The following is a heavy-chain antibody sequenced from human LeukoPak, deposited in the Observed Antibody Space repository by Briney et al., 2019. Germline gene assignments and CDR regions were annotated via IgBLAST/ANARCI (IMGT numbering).Heavy chain of an antibody. Sequence: SETLSLTCTVSGGSISSGGYYWSWIRQHPGKGLEWIGYIYYSGSTYYNPSLKSRVTISVDTFKNQFSLKLSSVTAADTAVYYCARRAGQVAATRGSYYYYYMDVWGKGTTVTVSS. CDR3: ARRAGQVAATRGSYYYYYMDV. CDR2: IYYSGST. V-gene: IGHV4-31*03. J-gene: IGHJ6*03. D-gene: IGHD2-15*01. CDR1: GGSISSGGYY.